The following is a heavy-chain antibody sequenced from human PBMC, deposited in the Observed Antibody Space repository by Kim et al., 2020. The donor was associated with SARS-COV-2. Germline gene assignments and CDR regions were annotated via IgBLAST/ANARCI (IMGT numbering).Heavy chain of an antibody. D-gene: IGHD1-7*01. CDR3: ARDQNSGYFDY. V-gene: IGHV3-30*01. Sequence: YVDSVQGRFTRYRDNSKNTLYLQMNSLSAEDTAVYYCARDQNSGYFDYWGQGTLVTVSS. J-gene: IGHJ4*02.